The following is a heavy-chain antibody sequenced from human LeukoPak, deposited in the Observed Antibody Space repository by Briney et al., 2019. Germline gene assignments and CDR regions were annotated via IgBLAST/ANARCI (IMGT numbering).Heavy chain of an antibody. V-gene: IGHV1-69*04. CDR2: IIPILGIA. Sequence: SVKVSCKASGGTFSSYAISWVRQAPGQGLEWMGRIIPILGIANYAQKFQGRVTITADKSTSTAYMELGSLRSEDTAVYYCARVVGGSGSYYNTPADYWGQGTLVTVSS. CDR3: ARVVGGSGSYYNTPADY. CDR1: GGTFSSYA. D-gene: IGHD3-10*01. J-gene: IGHJ4*02.